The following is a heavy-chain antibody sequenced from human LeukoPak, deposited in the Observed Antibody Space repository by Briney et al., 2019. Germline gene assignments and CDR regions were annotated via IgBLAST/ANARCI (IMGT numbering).Heavy chain of an antibody. J-gene: IGHJ4*02. CDR1: GGSFSGYY. D-gene: IGHD3-16*01. V-gene: IGHV4-39*01. CDR2: IYYSGTT. CDR3: ARHSGGVNTHFDY. Sequence: PSETLSLTCAVYGGSFSGYYWGWIRQPPGKGLEWIGTIYYSGTTYYKPSLKSRVTISGDTSKNQFSLRLSSVTAADTAVYYCARHSGGVNTHFDYWGQGTLVTVSS.